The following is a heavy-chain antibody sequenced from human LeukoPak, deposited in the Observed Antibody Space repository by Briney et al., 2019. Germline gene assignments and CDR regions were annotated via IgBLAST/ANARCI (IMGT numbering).Heavy chain of an antibody. J-gene: IGHJ3*02. CDR2: IYSGGST. CDR3: ASHYYDILTAYSYAFVI. V-gene: IGHV3-53*01. CDR1: GFTVSSNY. D-gene: IGHD3-9*01. Sequence: PGGSLRLSCAASGFTVSSNYMSWVRQAPGKGLEWVSVIYSGGSTYYADSVKGRFTISRDNSKNTLYLQMNSRRAEDTAVYYCASHYYDILTAYSYAFVISGPGAIVTVSS.